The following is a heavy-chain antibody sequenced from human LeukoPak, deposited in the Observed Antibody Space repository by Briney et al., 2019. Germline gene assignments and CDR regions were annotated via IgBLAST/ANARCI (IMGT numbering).Heavy chain of an antibody. CDR1: GYTFTGYY. J-gene: IGHJ4*02. CDR3: AALIVGATITFDY. Sequence: ASVKVSCKASGYTFTGYYMHWVRQAPGQGLEWMGWISAYNGNTNYAQKLQGRVTMTTDTSTSTAYMELRSLRSDDTAVYYCAALIVGATITFDYWGQGTLVTVSS. D-gene: IGHD1-26*01. V-gene: IGHV1-18*04. CDR2: ISAYNGNT.